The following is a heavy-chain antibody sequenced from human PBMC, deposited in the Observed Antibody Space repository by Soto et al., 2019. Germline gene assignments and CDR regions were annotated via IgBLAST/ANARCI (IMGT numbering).Heavy chain of an antibody. CDR3: ARRRTGYDFDI. Sequence: QLLLQESGPGLVKPSETLSLTCSVSAGSIRSSNHYWGWIRQPPGKGLEWIGNIHYSGTTYQNPSLKSRTTISVDTSKNQFSRKLRSVTAADTAVYHCARRRTGYDFDIWGQGAMVTVSS. CDR2: IHYSGTT. V-gene: IGHV4-39*01. CDR1: AGSIRSSNHY. D-gene: IGHD6-6*01. J-gene: IGHJ3*02.